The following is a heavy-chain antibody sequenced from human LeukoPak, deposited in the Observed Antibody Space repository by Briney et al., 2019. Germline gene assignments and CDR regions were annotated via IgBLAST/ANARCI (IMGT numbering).Heavy chain of an antibody. Sequence: GGSLRLSCAASGFTVSSNYMTWVRQAPGKGLEWVSVIYSGGSTYYADSVKGRFTISRDNSKNTLYLQMNSLRAEDTAVYYCARGLSSGLDDYWGQGTLVTVSS. V-gene: IGHV3-66*01. CDR3: ARGLSSGLDDY. J-gene: IGHJ4*02. D-gene: IGHD3-22*01. CDR1: GFTVSSNY. CDR2: IYSGGST.